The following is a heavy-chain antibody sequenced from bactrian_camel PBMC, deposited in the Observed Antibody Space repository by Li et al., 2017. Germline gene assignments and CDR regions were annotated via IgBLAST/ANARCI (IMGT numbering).Heavy chain of an antibody. Sequence: VQLVESGGGSVQAGGSLRLSCLVSASTASRYCMAWFRQAPGKERERVANLATDGSTRYADFVKGRFTISKDSAKNTMYLQMNSLKPEDTAMYYCAGGTYDLGLNDNWYIYWGQGTQVTVS. J-gene: IGHJ4*01. D-gene: IGHD7*01. CDR1: ASTASRYC. CDR3: AGGTYDLGLNDNWYIY. CDR2: LATDGST. V-gene: IGHV3S1*01.